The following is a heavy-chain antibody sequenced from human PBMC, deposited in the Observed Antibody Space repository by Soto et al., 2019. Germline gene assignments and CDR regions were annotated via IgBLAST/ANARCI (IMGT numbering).Heavy chain of an antibody. CDR1: GGTFSSYA. D-gene: IGHD5-12*01. CDR2: IIPISGTA. V-gene: IGHV1-69*12. CDR3: AAVDVVAAIESPLDS. J-gene: IGHJ5*01. Sequence: QVQLVQSGAGVTKPGSSVKVSCKASGGTFSSYAISWVRQAPGQGLEWMGGIIPISGTANYAQKDQGRVTITANESTRKAYMELSGLSSEDTAVYSWAAVDVVAAIESPLDSWGKGTLVTVSS.